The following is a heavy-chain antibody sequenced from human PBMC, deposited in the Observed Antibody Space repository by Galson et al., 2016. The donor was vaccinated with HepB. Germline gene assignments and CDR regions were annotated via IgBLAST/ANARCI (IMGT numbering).Heavy chain of an antibody. V-gene: IGHV3-30*04. Sequence: SLRLSCAASGFTFSSYAMHWVRQAPGKGLEWVAIISYDGSNKYYDDSVKGRFTISRDNSKNTLYLQMNSLRAEDTAVYYCAKEPTTGYGGCKQCDYWGQGTLVTVSS. J-gene: IGHJ4*02. D-gene: IGHD4-11*01. CDR1: GFTFSSYA. CDR2: ISYDGSNK. CDR3: AKEPTTGYGGCKQCDY.